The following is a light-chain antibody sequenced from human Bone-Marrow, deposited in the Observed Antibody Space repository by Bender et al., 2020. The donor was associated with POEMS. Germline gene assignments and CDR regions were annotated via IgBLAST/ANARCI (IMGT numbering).Light chain of an antibody. V-gene: IGLV2-14*01. CDR1: SSDVGGYNY. CDR2: DVS. J-gene: IGLJ1*01. Sequence: QSALTQPASVSGSPGQSITISCTGTSSDVGGYNYVSWYQQHPGKAPKLMIYDVSNRPSGVPDRFSGTKSGNTASLTISGLQTEDEADYFCMSYKGSDDLYVFGTGTKVTVL. CDR3: MSYKGSDDLYV.